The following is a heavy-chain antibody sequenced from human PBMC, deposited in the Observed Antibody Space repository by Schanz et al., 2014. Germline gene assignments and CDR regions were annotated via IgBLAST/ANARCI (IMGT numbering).Heavy chain of an antibody. CDR3: ARDVPINDD. CDR2: MSYNGNT. CDR1: GYSFSNYG. D-gene: IGHD2-2*01. Sequence: QVQMVQSGAEVKKPGASVKVSCKASGYSFSNYGISWLRQAPGQGFEWMAWMSYNGNTKYAQSLQGRVTVTRDTSTSTSYMELRSLASDDTAVYYCARDVPINDDWGQGTPVTVSS. J-gene: IGHJ4*02. V-gene: IGHV1-18*01.